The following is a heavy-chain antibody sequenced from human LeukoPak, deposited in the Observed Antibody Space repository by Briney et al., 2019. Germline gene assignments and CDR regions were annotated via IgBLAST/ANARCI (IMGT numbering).Heavy chain of an antibody. D-gene: IGHD6-6*01. Sequence: SETLSLTCTVSGGSISSYYWSWIRQPPGKGLEWIGYIYYSGSTNYNPSLKSRVTISVDTSKNQFSLKLSSVTAADTAVYYCARLIAARRGYGMDVWGQGTTVTVSS. V-gene: IGHV4-59*08. CDR1: GGSISSYY. CDR2: IYYSGST. J-gene: IGHJ6*02. CDR3: ARLIAARRGYGMDV.